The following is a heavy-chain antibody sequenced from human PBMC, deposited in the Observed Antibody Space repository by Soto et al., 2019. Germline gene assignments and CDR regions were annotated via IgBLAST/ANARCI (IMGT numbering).Heavy chain of an antibody. D-gene: IGHD5-12*01. V-gene: IGHV3-23*01. CDR3: AKDLTSSYYSFDY. CDR2: VSAGGSGT. CDR1: GFTFTTYA. Sequence: VQLLESGGGLVQPGGSLRLSCATSGFTFTTYAMSWVRQAPGKGLEWVSAVSAGGSGTYYADSVKGRFTISKDSFKNTLFLQMNTLTAEDTAIYYCAKDLTSSYYSFDYWGQGTLVTVSS. J-gene: IGHJ4*02.